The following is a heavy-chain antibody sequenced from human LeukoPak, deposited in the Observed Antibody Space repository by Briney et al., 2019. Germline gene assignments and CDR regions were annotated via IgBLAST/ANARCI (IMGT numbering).Heavy chain of an antibody. V-gene: IGHV4-30-2*01. CDR2: IYHSGST. CDR3: ARGLYVTMVRGVVVNYGLDV. Sequence: SETLSLTCTVSGGSISSSGYSWSWIRQPPGKNLERIGDIYHSGSTYYNPSLKGRVTISADKSKNRFSLKLTSVTAADTAVYYCARGLYVTMVRGVVVNYGLDVWGQGATVIVSS. CDR1: GGSISSSGYS. J-gene: IGHJ6*02. D-gene: IGHD3-10*01.